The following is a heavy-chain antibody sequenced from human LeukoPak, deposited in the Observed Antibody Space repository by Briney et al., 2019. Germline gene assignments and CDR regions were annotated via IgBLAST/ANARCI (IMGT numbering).Heavy chain of an antibody. CDR1: GYSLSSGYY. CDR3: ARGMDYYDSSGLFDP. J-gene: IGHJ5*02. V-gene: IGHV4-38-2*02. Sequence: SESLSLTCTVSGYSLSSGYYWGGIRQPPGKGLEWVGSIYHGGSTYYNPSLKSRVNISVDTAKNQFSLKLSSVTAADTAVYYCARGMDYYDSSGLFDPWGQGTLVTVSS. D-gene: IGHD3-22*01. CDR2: IYHGGST.